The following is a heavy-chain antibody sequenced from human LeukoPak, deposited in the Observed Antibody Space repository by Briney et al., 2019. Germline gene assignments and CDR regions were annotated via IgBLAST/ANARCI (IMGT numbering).Heavy chain of an antibody. D-gene: IGHD3-16*01. V-gene: IGHV3-23*01. Sequence: GGSLRLSCAASGFSFTNYAMSWVRQAPARGPEWVSSLRGGGETFYADSVKGRFTLSRDDSRNMVYLQLNNLRVDDTAIYYCARASWVSYADAVWWGQGTQVTVSS. CDR1: GFSFTNYA. J-gene: IGHJ4*02. CDR3: ARASWVSYADAVW. CDR2: LRGGGET.